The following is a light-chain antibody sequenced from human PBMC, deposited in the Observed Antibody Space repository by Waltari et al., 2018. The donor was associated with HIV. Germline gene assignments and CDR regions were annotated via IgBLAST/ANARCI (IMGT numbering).Light chain of an antibody. J-gene: IGLJ3*02. Sequence: QSLLSQPPSASGTPGPAVTIPCSGRRSHTPSNTVHCYQQLPGTAPTLLIYCNNQRPSGGPDRLSGAKSGTSASLATSGRQSEDEADYYCAAWDDSLNGPWVFGGGTKLTVL. CDR1: RSHTPSNT. V-gene: IGLV1-44*01. CDR3: AAWDDSLNGPWV. CDR2: CNN.